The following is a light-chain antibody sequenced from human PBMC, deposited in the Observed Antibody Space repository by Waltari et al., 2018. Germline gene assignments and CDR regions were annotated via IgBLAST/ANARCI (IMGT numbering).Light chain of an antibody. J-gene: IGKJ5*01. CDR1: QTIGTY. Sequence: DIPLTPSPSSLSASVENTVLLSCRARQTIGTYLNCYQQRPGNAPKLLIYGASTLQSGVPSRFSGSGSGTDFTLTISSLQPEDFVIYSCQQGYVTPLTFGQGTRLEI. CDR2: GAS. CDR3: QQGYVTPLT. V-gene: IGKV1-39*01.